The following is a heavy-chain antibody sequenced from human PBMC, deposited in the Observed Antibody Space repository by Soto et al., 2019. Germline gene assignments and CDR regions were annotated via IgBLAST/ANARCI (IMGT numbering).Heavy chain of an antibody. D-gene: IGHD4-17*01. CDR2: IYHSGST. V-gene: IGHV4-30-2*01. J-gene: IGHJ4*02. CDR3: ARAYGDYVFDS. CDR1: GGSFSGYS. Sequence: SETLSLTCAVYGGSFSGYSWSWIRQPPGKGLEWIGYIYHSGSTYYNPSLKSRVTISVDRSKNQFSLKLSSVTAADTAVYYCARAYGDYVFDSWAQGTLVPVSS.